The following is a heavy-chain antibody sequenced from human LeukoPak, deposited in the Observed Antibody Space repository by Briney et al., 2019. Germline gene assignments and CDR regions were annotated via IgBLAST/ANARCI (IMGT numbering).Heavy chain of an antibody. V-gene: IGHV4-61*02. CDR1: GGSISSGSYY. CDR3: ARGRVRGVIIRGAFDI. CDR2: IYTSGST. J-gene: IGHJ3*02. Sequence: SQTLSLTCTVSGGSISSGSYYWSWIRQPAGKGLEWIGRIYTSGSTNYNPSLKSRVTISVDTSKNQFSLKLSSVTAADTAVYYCARGRVRGVIIRGAFDIWGQGTMVTVSS. D-gene: IGHD3-10*01.